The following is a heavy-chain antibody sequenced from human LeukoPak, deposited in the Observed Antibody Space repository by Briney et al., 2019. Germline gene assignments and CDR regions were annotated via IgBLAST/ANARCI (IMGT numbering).Heavy chain of an antibody. CDR1: GFTFSSYS. V-gene: IGHV3-21*01. Sequence: GGSLRLPCAASGFTFSSYSMNWVRQAPGKGLEWVSSISSSSSYIYYADSVKGRFTISRDNAKNSLYLQMNSLRAEDTAVYYCARDPGDSSSWPNFDYWGQGTLVTVSS. CDR3: ARDPGDSSSWPNFDY. D-gene: IGHD6-13*01. CDR2: ISSSSSYI. J-gene: IGHJ4*02.